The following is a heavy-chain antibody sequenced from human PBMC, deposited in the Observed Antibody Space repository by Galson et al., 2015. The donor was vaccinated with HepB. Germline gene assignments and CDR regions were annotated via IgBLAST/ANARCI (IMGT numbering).Heavy chain of an antibody. V-gene: IGHV3-21*01. CDR1: GFTFSSYS. CDR2: ISSSSSYI. J-gene: IGHJ6*02. CDR3: ARDRVVVVAATQDYYYYGMDV. D-gene: IGHD2-15*01. Sequence: SLRLSCAASGFTFSSYSMNWVRQAPGKGLEWVSSISSSSSYIYYADSVKGRFTISRDNAKNSLYLQMNSLRAEDTAVYYCARDRVVVVAATQDYYYYGMDVWGQGTTVTVSS.